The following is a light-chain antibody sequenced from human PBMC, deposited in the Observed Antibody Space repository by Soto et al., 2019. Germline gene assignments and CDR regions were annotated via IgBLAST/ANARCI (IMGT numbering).Light chain of an antibody. CDR1: QAIYQS. Sequence: GDRVTITCRSSQAIYQSVAWYQQKPGQVPKLLIYAASTLHSGVPSRFSGSGSGTHFTLTITGLQPEDVATYFWQEHNGDLPFAFGPGTTV. CDR2: AAS. J-gene: IGKJ3*01. V-gene: IGKV1-27*01. CDR3: QEHNGDLPFA.